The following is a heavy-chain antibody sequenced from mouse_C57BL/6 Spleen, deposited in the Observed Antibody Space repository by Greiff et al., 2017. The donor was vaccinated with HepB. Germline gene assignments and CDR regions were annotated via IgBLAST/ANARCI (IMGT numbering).Heavy chain of an antibody. D-gene: IGHD1-1*01. V-gene: IGHV1-19*01. CDR2: INPYNGGT. CDR1: GYTFTDYY. Sequence: VQLKQSGPVLVKPGASVKMSCKASGYTFTDYYMNWVKQSHGKSLEWIGVINPYNGGTSYNQKFKGKATLTVDKSSSTAYMELNSLTSEDSAVYYCARSRVYYGSSPYWYFDVWGTGTTVTVSS. CDR3: ARSRVYYGSSPYWYFDV. J-gene: IGHJ1*03.